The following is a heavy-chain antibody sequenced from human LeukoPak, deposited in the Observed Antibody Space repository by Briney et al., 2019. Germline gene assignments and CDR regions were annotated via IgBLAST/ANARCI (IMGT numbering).Heavy chain of an antibody. V-gene: IGHV3-23*01. J-gene: IGHJ2*01. CDR2: ISSSGDSA. Sequence: GGSLRLSCAASGFTCSDYAMTWVRQAPGKGLEWVSTISSSGDSAHSADSVKGRFTISRDNSKNTLYLQMNSLRAEDTAVYYCAKDRGFPPTDLWGRGTLVTVSS. CDR3: AKDRGFPPTDL. D-gene: IGHD3-10*01. CDR1: GFTCSDYA.